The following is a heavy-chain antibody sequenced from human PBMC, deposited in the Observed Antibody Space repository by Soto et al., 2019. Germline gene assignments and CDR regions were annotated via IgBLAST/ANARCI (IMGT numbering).Heavy chain of an antibody. V-gene: IGHV4-30-4*01. CDR1: GGTINSGDYV. CDR2: IFYTGST. D-gene: IGHD3-3*02. J-gene: IGHJ4*02. CDR3: ARVKATLYQHYYFDY. Sequence: PSETLSLTCSVSGGTINSGDYVWSWIRQPPGKGLEWIGSIFYTGSTYYSPSLKSRASMSMDTSKHLFSLRLRSMTAADKGVYFCARVKATLYQHYYFDYWGQGTPVTVSS.